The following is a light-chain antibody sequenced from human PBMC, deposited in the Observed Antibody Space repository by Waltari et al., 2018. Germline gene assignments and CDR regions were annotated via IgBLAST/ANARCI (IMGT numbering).Light chain of an antibody. CDR1: QSITNNY. CDR3: QKYGSTPRP. Sequence: DIVLTQSPGTLSLSPGERASLSCRASQSITNNYLAWYQQIPGQAPRVLIYHASNRANGIPDRFSGSGSGTDFTLTISRLEPEDFAVYYCQKYGSTPRPFGGGTKVEIK. V-gene: IGKV3-20*01. J-gene: IGKJ4*01. CDR2: HAS.